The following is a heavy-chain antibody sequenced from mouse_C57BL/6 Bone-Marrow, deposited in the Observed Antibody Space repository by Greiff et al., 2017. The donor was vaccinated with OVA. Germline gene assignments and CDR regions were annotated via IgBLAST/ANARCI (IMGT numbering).Heavy chain of an antibody. CDR1: GYTFTSYW. CDR2: IDPSDSYT. J-gene: IGHJ1*03. D-gene: IGHD2-1*01. Sequence: QVQLQQSGAELVMPGASVKLSCKASGYTFTSYWMHWVKQRPGQGLEWIGEIDPSDSYTNYNQKFKGKSTLTVDKSSSTAYMQLSSLTSEDSAVYDGAGWSYYGKAYFDVWGTGTTITVSA. V-gene: IGHV1-69*01. CDR3: AGWSYYGKAYFDV.